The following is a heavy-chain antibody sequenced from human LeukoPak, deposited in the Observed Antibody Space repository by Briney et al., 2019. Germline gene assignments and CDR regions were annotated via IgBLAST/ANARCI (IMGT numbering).Heavy chain of an antibody. Sequence: GESLRLSCAASGFTFSSYAMSWVRQPPGKGLXXXXXISASGGSTYYADSVKGRFTISRDNSKNTLYLQMNSLRAEDTAVYYCAKDVSRIQPPRYFDYWGQGTLVTVSS. CDR3: AKDVSRIQPPRYFDY. V-gene: IGHV3-23*01. CDR1: GFTFSSYA. J-gene: IGHJ4*02. CDR2: ISASGGST. D-gene: IGHD5-18*01.